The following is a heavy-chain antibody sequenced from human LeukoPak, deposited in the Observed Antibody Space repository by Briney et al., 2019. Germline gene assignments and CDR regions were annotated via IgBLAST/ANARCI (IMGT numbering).Heavy chain of an antibody. Sequence: ASVKVSCKASGYTFTGYGISWVRQAPGQGLEWMGWISAYNGNTNYAQNLQGRVSMTTDTSTSTAYMELRSLRSDDTAVYYCAKGPRLWFGELAPLFWGKGTTVTISS. J-gene: IGHJ6*04. CDR2: ISAYNGNT. V-gene: IGHV1-18*01. CDR3: AKGPRLWFGELAPLF. CDR1: GYTFTGYG. D-gene: IGHD3-10*01.